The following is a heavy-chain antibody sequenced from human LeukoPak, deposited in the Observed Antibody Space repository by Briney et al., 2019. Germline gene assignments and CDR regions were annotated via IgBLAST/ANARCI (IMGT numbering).Heavy chain of an antibody. CDR1: GGTFSSYA. D-gene: IGHD3-22*01. CDR2: IIPIFGTA. V-gene: IGHV1-69*05. Sequence: GASVKVSCKASGGTFSSYAISWVRQAPGQGLEWMGGIIPIFGTANYAQKFQGRVTITTDESTSTAYMELGSLRSEDTAVYYCARAQYYYDSSFDYWGQGTLVTVSS. CDR3: ARAQYYYDSSFDY. J-gene: IGHJ4*02.